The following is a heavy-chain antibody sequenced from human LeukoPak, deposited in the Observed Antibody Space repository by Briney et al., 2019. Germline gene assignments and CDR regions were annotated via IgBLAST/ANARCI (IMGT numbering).Heavy chain of an antibody. V-gene: IGHV1-18*01. Sequence: ASVKVSCKASGYTFTSYGISWVRQAPGQGLEWMGWISAYNGNTNYAQKLQGRVTVTEDTSTDTAYMELSSLRSEDTAVYYCATSVDTAMVLDYWGQGTLVTVSS. CDR1: GYTFTSYG. CDR3: ATSVDTAMVLDY. CDR2: ISAYNGNT. J-gene: IGHJ4*02. D-gene: IGHD5-18*01.